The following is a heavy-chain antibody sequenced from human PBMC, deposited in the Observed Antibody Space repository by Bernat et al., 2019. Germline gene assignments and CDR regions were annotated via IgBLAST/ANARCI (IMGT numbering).Heavy chain of an antibody. J-gene: IGHJ6*02. CDR2: IKQDGSEK. Sequence: EVQLVESGGGLVQPGGSLRLSCAASGFTFSSYWMSWVRQAPGKGLEWVANIKQDGSEKYYVDSVKGRFTISRDNAKNSLYLQMNSLRAEDTAVYYCASDGGSGYDSVWGQGTTVTFSS. D-gene: IGHD5-12*01. V-gene: IGHV3-7*03. CDR3: ASDGGSGYDSV. CDR1: GFTFSSYW.